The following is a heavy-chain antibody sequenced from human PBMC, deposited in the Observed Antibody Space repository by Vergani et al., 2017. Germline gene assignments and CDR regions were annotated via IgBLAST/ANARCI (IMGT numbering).Heavy chain of an antibody. CDR2: IYYSGNT. V-gene: IGHV4-61*01. CDR3: SSDTHSGQRADR. CDR1: GGSISSGSYY. D-gene: IGHD6-19*01. J-gene: IGHJ5*02. Sequence: QVQLQESGPGLVKPPGTLSLTCAVSGGSISSGSYYWSWIRQPPGKGLEWIGYIYYSGNTNYNPSLKTRVTISVDTSKNQFSLTLTSVTAADTAVYYCSSDTHSGQRADRWGQGILVTVTS.